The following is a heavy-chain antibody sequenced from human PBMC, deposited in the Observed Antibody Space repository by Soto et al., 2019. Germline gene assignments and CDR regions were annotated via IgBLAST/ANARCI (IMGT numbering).Heavy chain of an antibody. J-gene: IGHJ4*02. CDR1: GFSLTTSGVG. Sequence: QITLNESGPTQVKPRQTLTLTCTFSGFSLTTSGVGVGWIRQSPGKAPEWLALIFWDDDKRYSPSLKGRLTITMDTSKNRVVLTMADLDRADTATYYCAHRVLRTVFGLVTTTAIYFDFWGQGTPVAVSS. CDR2: IFWDDDK. CDR3: AHRVLRTVFGLVTTTAIYFDF. V-gene: IGHV2-5*02. D-gene: IGHD3-3*01.